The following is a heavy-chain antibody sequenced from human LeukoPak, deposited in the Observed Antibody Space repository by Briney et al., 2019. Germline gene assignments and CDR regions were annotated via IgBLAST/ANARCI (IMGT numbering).Heavy chain of an antibody. V-gene: IGHV3-23*01. Sequence: PGASLRLSCAASGFTFSSYAMSWVRQAPGKGLEWVSTISGSGDSTYYADSMKGRFTISRDNSKNTLYLQMNSLRADDTAVYYCAKGRSGVVVAALNYWGQGTPVTVSS. CDR2: ISGSGDST. CDR1: GFTFSSYA. CDR3: AKGRSGVVVAALNY. D-gene: IGHD2-15*01. J-gene: IGHJ4*02.